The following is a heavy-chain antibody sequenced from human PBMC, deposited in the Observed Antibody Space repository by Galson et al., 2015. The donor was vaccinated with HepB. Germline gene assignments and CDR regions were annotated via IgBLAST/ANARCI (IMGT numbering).Heavy chain of an antibody. J-gene: IGHJ4*02. CDR1: GFTFDDYA. CDR3: AKDTGGGERPESDY. Sequence: SLRLSCAASGFTFDDYAMHWVRQAPGKGLEWVSGISWNSGSIGYADSVKGRFTISRDNAKNSLYLQMNSLRAEDTALYYCAKDTGGGERPESDYWAQATLVPVSS. D-gene: IGHD2-21*01. V-gene: IGHV3-9*01. CDR2: ISWNSGSI.